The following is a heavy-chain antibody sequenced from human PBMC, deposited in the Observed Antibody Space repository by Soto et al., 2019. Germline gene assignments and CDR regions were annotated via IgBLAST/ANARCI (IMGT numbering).Heavy chain of an antibody. CDR3: AARPGYSYGYGADY. Sequence: QVQLQESGPGLVKPSQTLSLTCTVSGGSISSGGYYWSWIRQHPGKGLEWIRYIYYSGITNYNPSLKSRVTISLDTSKNQFSLKLWSVAAADTAVYYCAARPGYSYGYGADYWGQGTLVTVSS. D-gene: IGHD5-18*01. CDR2: IYYSGIT. CDR1: GGSISSGGYY. V-gene: IGHV4-31*03. J-gene: IGHJ4*02.